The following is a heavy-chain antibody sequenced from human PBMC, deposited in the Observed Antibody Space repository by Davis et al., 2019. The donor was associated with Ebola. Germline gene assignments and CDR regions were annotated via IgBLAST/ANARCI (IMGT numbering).Heavy chain of an antibody. CDR1: AFSFSSSS. CDR2: ISTSSSPI. CDR3: ARDQGAIAARPSAFDM. D-gene: IGHD6-6*01. J-gene: IGHJ3*02. V-gene: IGHV3-48*02. Sequence: PGGSLRLFCAASAFSFSSSSMNWVRQAPGKGLEWVSYISTSSSPIYYADSVKGRFTISRDNAKNSLYLQMNSLRDEDTAVYYCARDQGAIAARPSAFDMWGQGTMVTVSS.